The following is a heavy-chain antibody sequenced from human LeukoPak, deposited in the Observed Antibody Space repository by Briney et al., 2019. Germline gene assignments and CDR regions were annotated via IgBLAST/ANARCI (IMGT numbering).Heavy chain of an antibody. V-gene: IGHV3-64D*06. CDR3: VKDVAGFDGSGSLDY. Sequence: GGSLRLSCSASGFTFSSYAMHWVRQAPGKGLEYVSAISSNGGSTYYADSVKGRFTIFRDNSKNTLYLQMSSLRAEDTAVYYCVKDVAGFDGSGSLDYWGQGTLVTVSS. D-gene: IGHD3-10*01. J-gene: IGHJ4*02. CDR2: ISSNGGST. CDR1: GFTFSSYA.